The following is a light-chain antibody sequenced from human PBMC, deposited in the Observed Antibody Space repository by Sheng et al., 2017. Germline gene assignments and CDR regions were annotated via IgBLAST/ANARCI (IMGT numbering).Light chain of an antibody. CDR3: VLYMGSGIWV. V-gene: IGLV8-61*01. J-gene: IGLJ3*02. CDR2: STN. CDR1: SGSVSTSYY. Sequence: QTAVTQEPSFSVSPGGTVTLTCGLSSGSVSTSYYPSWYQQTPGQVPRTLIYSTNTRSSGVPDRFSGSILGNKAALTITGAQADDESDYYCVLYMGSGIWVFGGGTKLTVL.